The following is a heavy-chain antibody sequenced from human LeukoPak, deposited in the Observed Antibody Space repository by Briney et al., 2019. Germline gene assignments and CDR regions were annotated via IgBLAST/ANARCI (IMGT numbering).Heavy chain of an antibody. J-gene: IGHJ4*02. V-gene: IGHV4-4*07. CDR2: IYSSGST. D-gene: IGHD6-19*01. CDR3: ARGGLAVAGFDY. Sequence: SETLSLTCTVSGGSFSSYYWSWIRQPVGKGLEWIGRIYSSGSTNYNPSLKSRVIMSIDTSKNQFSLNLSSVTAADTAVYYCARGGLAVAGFDYWGQGTLVTVSS. CDR1: GGSFSSYY.